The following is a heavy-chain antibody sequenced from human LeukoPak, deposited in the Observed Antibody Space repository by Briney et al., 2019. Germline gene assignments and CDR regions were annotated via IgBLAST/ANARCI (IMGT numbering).Heavy chain of an antibody. CDR3: AKDFGGSYPQEPYFDY. CDR1: GFTFSSYG. J-gene: IGHJ4*02. D-gene: IGHD1-26*01. CDR2: IWYDGSNK. Sequence: GRSLRLSCAASGFTFSSYGMPWVRQAPGKGLEWVAVIWYDGSNKYYADSVKGRFTISRDNSKNTLYLQMNSLRAEDTAVYYCAKDFGGSYPQEPYFDYWGQGTLDTVSS. V-gene: IGHV3-33*06.